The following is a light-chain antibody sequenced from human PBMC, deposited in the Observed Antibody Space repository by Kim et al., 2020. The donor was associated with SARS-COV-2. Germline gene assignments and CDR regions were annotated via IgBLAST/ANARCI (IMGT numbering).Light chain of an antibody. Sequence: SPEHSSTLSSSASQSEDSIHLAWYQPRPGQAPRLIMYGISNRATDIPDRFRGSGAGTDFTLTISRLEPEDFAVYYCQQYAGSPPTFGQGTKVDIK. V-gene: IGKV3-20*01. J-gene: IGKJ1*01. CDR3: QQYAGSPPT. CDR2: GIS. CDR1: QSEDSIH.